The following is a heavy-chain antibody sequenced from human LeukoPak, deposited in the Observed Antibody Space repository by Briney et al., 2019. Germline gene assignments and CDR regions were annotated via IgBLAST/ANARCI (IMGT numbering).Heavy chain of an antibody. D-gene: IGHD5-12*01. Sequence: GASVKVSCKASGYTFTSYSMHWVRQAPGQRLEWMGWINAGNGNTKYSQKFQGRVTITRDTSASTAYMELSSLRSEDTAVYYCARDHGYSGYDDAFDIWGQGTMVTVSS. CDR2: INAGNGNT. CDR1: GYTFTSYS. CDR3: ARDHGYSGYDDAFDI. J-gene: IGHJ3*02. V-gene: IGHV1-3*01.